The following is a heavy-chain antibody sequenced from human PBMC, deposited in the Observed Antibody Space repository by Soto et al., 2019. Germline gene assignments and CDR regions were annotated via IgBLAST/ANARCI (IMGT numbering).Heavy chain of an antibody. CDR3: SYGSSFDY. Sequence: SETLSLTCTVSGVPISTDDYYWSWIRQPPGKGLEWIGYISHSGRTNYDPSLKSRLTMSVDTSQNQFSLQLNSVTAADTAVYYCSYGSSFDYWGQGTLVTVSS. CDR1: GVPISTDDYY. D-gene: IGHD3-10*01. CDR2: ISHSGRT. V-gene: IGHV4-61*08. J-gene: IGHJ4*02.